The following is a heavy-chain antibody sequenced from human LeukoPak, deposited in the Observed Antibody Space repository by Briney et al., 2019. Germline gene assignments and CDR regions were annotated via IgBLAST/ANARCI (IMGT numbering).Heavy chain of an antibody. CDR2: IYHSGST. J-gene: IGHJ3*02. CDR1: AFTFSRYW. D-gene: IGHD1-26*01. Sequence: GSLRLSCAASAFTFSRYWTTWVRQAPGKGLEWIGEIYHSGSTNYNPSLKSRVTISVDKSKTQFSLKLSSVTAADTAVYYCARDKWEPRYAFDIWGQGTMVTVSS. CDR3: ARDKWEPRYAFDI. V-gene: IGHV4-4*02.